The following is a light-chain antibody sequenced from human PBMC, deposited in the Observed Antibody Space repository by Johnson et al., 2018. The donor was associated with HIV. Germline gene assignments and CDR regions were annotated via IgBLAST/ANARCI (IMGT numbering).Light chain of an antibody. V-gene: IGLV1-51*01. Sequence: QSVLTQPPSMSAAPGQRVTISCSGSSSNIGNNYVSWYQQVPGAAPKLLIYDNNKRPSGIPDRFSGSKSGTSATLGITGLQTGDEADYYCGTWDSSLRVGFFGTVTKVTVL. CDR2: DNN. CDR1: SSNIGNNY. J-gene: IGLJ1*01. CDR3: GTWDSSLRVGF.